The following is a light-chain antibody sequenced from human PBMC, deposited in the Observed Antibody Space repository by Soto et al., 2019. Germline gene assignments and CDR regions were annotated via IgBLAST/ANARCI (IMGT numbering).Light chain of an antibody. J-gene: IGLJ3*02. CDR3: SSRTSTSAVV. Sequence: SALTQPASVSGSPGQSITISCTGTSSDVDVYSYVSWYQQHPGKAPKLMIYEVSNRPSGISDRFSGSMSGNTASLTISGLQAEDEADYYCSSRTSTSAVVFGGGTKLTVL. V-gene: IGLV2-14*01. CDR2: EVS. CDR1: SSDVDVYSY.